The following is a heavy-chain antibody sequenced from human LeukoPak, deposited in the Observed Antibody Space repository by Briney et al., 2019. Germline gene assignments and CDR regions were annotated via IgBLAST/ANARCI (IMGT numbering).Heavy chain of an antibody. J-gene: IGHJ4*02. CDR3: ARGRSVGY. CDR1: GGSFSDDY. Sequence: PSETLSLTCAVSGGSFSDDYWTWIRQPPGKGLEWIGDINHSGNTNYNPSLKSRVTISLHTSKNQFSLKLSSVTAADTAVYYCARGRSVGYWGQGTLVTVSS. CDR2: INHSGNT. V-gene: IGHV4-34*01. D-gene: IGHD3-3*01.